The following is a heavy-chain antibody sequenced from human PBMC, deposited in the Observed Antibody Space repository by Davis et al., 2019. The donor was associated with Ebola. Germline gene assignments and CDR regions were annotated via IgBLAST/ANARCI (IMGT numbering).Heavy chain of an antibody. CDR1: GFTFGSYW. CDR3: ARVVSPNVVSALDV. V-gene: IGHV3-74*01. D-gene: IGHD2-21*01. CDR2: INTDGRTM. Sequence: GESLNISCAASGFTFGSYWMHWVRQAPGKGLLWVSRINTDGRTMTYADSVKDRFTISRDNAKNTLYLQMNSLRAEDTAVYYCARVVSPNVVSALDVWGQGTTVTVSS. J-gene: IGHJ6*02.